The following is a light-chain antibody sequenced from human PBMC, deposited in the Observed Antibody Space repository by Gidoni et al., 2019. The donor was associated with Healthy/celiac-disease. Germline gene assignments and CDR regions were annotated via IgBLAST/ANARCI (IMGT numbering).Light chain of an antibody. CDR1: QSLLHSNGYNY. V-gene: IGKV2-28*01. CDR3: MQALQTPT. CDR2: LGS. Sequence: IVMTPSPLSLPVTPGEPASISFRSTQSLLHSNGYNYLDWYLQKPGQSTQLLIYLGSNRASGVPDRFSGSGSGTDFTLKISRVEAEDVGVYYCMQALQTPTFGGGTKVEIK. J-gene: IGKJ4*02.